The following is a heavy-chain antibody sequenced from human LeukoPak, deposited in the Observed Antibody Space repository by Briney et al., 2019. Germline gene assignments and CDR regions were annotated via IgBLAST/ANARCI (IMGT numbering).Heavy chain of an antibody. CDR1: GGSISSSSYY. J-gene: IGHJ4*02. CDR3: ARIDYDSSGYYAPFDY. Sequence: PSETLSLTCTVSGGSISSSSYYWGWIRQPPGKGLEWIGSIYYSGSTYYNPSLKSRVTISVDTSKNQFSLKLSSVTAADTAVYYCARIDYDSSGYYAPFDYWGQGTLVTVSS. V-gene: IGHV4-39*07. CDR2: IYYSGST. D-gene: IGHD3-22*01.